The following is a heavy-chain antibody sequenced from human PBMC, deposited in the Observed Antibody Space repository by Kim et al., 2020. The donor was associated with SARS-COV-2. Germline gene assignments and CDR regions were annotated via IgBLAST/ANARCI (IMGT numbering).Heavy chain of an antibody. J-gene: IGHJ4*02. CDR2: ITSSGSTT. CDR3: ARQIAVAVIDY. Sequence: GGSLRLSCAASGFTFSSYEMNWVRQAPGKGLEWVSYITSSGSTTYYADSVKGRFTISRDNAKNSLYLQLNSLRAEDTTVYYCARQIAVAVIDYWGQVTL. D-gene: IGHD6-19*01. V-gene: IGHV3-48*03. CDR1: GFTFSSYE.